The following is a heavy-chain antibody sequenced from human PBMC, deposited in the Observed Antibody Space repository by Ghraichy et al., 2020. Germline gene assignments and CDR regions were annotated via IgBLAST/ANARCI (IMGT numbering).Heavy chain of an antibody. V-gene: IGHV1-69*13. CDR3: ARDRRDRGAFDI. Sequence: SVKVSCKASGGTFSSYAISWVRQAPGQGLEWMGGIIPIFGTANYAQKFQGRVTITADESTSTAYMELSSLRSEDTAVYYCARDRRDRGAFDIWGQGTMVTVSS. CDR2: IIPIFGTA. CDR1: GGTFSSYA. J-gene: IGHJ3*02.